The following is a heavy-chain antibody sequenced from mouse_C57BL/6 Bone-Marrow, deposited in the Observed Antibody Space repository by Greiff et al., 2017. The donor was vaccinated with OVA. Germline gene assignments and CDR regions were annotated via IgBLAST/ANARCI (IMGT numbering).Heavy chain of an antibody. V-gene: IGHV1-55*01. D-gene: IGHD1-1*01. CDR2: IYPGSGRT. Sequence: QVQLQQPGAELVKPGASVKMSCKASGYTFTSYWITWVKQRPGQGLEWIGDIYPGSGRTNYNEKFKSKATLTVDTSSSTAYMQLSSLATEDSAVYVCAISGITTVEGDFAMDYWGPGTSVTVSS. CDR3: AISGITTVEGDFAMDY. J-gene: IGHJ4*01. CDR1: GYTFTSYW.